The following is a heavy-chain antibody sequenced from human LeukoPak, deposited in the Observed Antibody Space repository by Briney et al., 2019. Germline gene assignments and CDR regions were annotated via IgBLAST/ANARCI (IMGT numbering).Heavy chain of an antibody. Sequence: GASVKVSCKASGYTFTRYDINWVRQATGQGLEWMGWMSPNSGNTGYAQKFQGRVTMTRNTSISTAYMELSSLRSEDTAVYYCARAIAAAGTEGDEDWFAPWGQGTLVTVSS. D-gene: IGHD6-13*01. CDR2: MSPNSGNT. CDR3: ARAIAAAGTEGDEDWFAP. V-gene: IGHV1-8*01. CDR1: GYTFTRYD. J-gene: IGHJ5*02.